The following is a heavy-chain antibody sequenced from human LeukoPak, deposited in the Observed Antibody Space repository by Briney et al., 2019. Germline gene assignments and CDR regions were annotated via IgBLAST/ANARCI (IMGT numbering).Heavy chain of an antibody. CDR3: AREGYGSGSYSAFDI. D-gene: IGHD3-10*01. CDR2: IKQDGSEK. V-gene: IGHV3-7*04. J-gene: IGHJ3*02. CDR1: GFTFSDYS. Sequence: GGSLRLSCATSGFTFSDYSMTWVRQAPGKGLEWVANIKQDGSEKYYVDSVKGRVTISRDNAKNSLYLQMNSLRAEDTAVYYCAREGYGSGSYSAFDIWGQGTMVTVPS.